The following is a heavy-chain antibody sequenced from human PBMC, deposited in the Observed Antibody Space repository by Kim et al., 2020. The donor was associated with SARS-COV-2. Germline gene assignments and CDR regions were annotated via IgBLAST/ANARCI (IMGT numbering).Heavy chain of an antibody. V-gene: IGHV5-51*01. J-gene: IGHJ4*02. CDR3: ARRDSLSTSAITWYYFDY. Sequence: GESLKISCKGSGYTFSNYWIGWVRQMPGKGLEWMGIIYPGDSDTRYNPSFQGQVTFSADKSISTAYLQWTSLRASDTAMYYCARRDSLSTSAITWYYFDYWGQGTLSPSPQ. D-gene: IGHD2-15*01. CDR2: IYPGDSDT. CDR1: GYTFSNYW.